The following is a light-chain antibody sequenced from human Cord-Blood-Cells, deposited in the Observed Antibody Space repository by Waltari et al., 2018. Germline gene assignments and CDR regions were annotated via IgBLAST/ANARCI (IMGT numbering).Light chain of an antibody. J-gene: IGKJ3*01. Sequence: DIVMTQSPDSLAVSVGERAHLNRQSSQSVLYSSNNKNYLAWYQQKPGQPPKLLIYWASTRESGVPDRFSGSGSGTDFTLTISSLQAEDVAVYYCQQYYSTPFTFGPGTKVDIK. CDR3: QQYYSTPFT. CDR2: WAS. V-gene: IGKV4-1*01. CDR1: QSVLYSSNNKNY.